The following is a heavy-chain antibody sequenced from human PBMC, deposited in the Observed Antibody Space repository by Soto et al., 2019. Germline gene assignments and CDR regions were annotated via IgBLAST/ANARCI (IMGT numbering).Heavy chain of an antibody. Sequence: QVQLVQSGAEVKKPGSSVKVSCKASGGTFSSYAISWVRQAPGQGLEWMGGIIPIFGTANYAQKFQGRVTVTANESTSTASMELSSLSCEDTAVYYCGSRPYDISGYYYQHYYSGMDVWGHGTTVTVSS. CDR1: GGTFSSYA. CDR2: IIPIFGTA. D-gene: IGHD3-22*01. J-gene: IGHJ6*02. V-gene: IGHV1-69*12. CDR3: GSRPYDISGYYYQHYYSGMDV.